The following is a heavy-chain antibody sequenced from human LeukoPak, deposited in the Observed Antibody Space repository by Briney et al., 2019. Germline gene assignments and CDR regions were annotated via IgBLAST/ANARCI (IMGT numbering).Heavy chain of an antibody. Sequence: GASVKVSCKVSGSMFTELSMHWVRQAPGKGLERMGGFHPEDGETIYAQKLQGRVTMTEDSSTDTAYMELSSLRSEDTAVYYCAIVLAVGVVDWFDPWGQGTLVTVSS. D-gene: IGHD6-19*01. CDR2: FHPEDGET. CDR1: GSMFTELS. J-gene: IGHJ5*02. V-gene: IGHV1-24*01. CDR3: AIVLAVGVVDWFDP.